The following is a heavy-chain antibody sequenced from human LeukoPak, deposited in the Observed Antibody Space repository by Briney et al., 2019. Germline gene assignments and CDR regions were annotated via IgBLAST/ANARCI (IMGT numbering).Heavy chain of an antibody. J-gene: IGHJ3*02. CDR1: GGSISSXX. V-gene: IGHV4-30-4*01. D-gene: IGHD6-19*01. CDR2: IYYSGST. Sequence: TVSGGSISSXXXXWXRXXXXKXXEWIGYIYYSGSTYYNPSLKSRVTISVDTSKNQFSLKLSSVTAADTAVYYCARDSSEIAFDIWGQGTMVTVSS. CDR3: ARDSSEIAFDI.